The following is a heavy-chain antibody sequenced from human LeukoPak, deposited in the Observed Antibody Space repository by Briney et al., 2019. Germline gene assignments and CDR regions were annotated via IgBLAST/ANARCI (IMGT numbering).Heavy chain of an antibody. CDR3: ARDREAFDI. CDR2: ISYDGSDK. J-gene: IGHJ3*02. V-gene: IGHV3-30-3*01. CDR1: GFTFSSYA. Sequence: GGSLRLSCAASGFTFSSYAMHWVRQAPGKGLEWVAVISYDGSDKYYADSVKGRFTISRDNSKNTLYLQMNSLRAEDTAVYYCARDREAFDIWGQGTMVTVSS.